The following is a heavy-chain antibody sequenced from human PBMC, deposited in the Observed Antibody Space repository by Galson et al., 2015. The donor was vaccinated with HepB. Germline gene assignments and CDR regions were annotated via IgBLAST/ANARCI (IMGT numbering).Heavy chain of an antibody. CDR1: GYTFTAYY. D-gene: IGHD6-19*01. J-gene: IGHJ5*02. CDR2: INPNSGGT. V-gene: IGHV1-2*02. Sequence: SVKVSCKASGYTFTAYYMHWVRQAPGQGLEWMGGINPNSGGTNYAQKFQGRVTVTSDTSVTTVYMELSSLTSDDTAVYYCARDRDGGWCFDPWGQGTLVTVSS. CDR3: ARDRDGGWCFDP.